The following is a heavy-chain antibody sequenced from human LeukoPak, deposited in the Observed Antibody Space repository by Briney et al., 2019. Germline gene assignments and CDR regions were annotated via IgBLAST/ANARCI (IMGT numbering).Heavy chain of an antibody. J-gene: IGHJ4*02. CDR1: GFTFSSYA. CDR2: ISGSSTDI. Sequence: GGSLRLSCAASGFTFSSYAMNWVRQAPGKGLEWVSSISGSSTDIYYADSVKGRFTISRDNAKNSAFLQINNLRAEDTAIYYCARRGDYDSSGYDYWGQGTLVTVSS. V-gene: IGHV3-21*06. D-gene: IGHD3-22*01. CDR3: ARRGDYDSSGYDY.